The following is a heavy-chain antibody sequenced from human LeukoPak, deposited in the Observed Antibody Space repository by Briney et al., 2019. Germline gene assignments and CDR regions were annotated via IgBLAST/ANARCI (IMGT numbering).Heavy chain of an antibody. D-gene: IGHD3-10*01. CDR2: ISGSGGST. CDR3: ATRRFGELTY. CDR1: GFTFSSYA. Sequence: GGSLRLSCVVSGFTFSSYAMSWVRQAPGKGLEWVSGISGSGGSTYYADSVKGRFTISRDTSKNTLYLQMNSLRVEDTAVYYCATRRFGELTYWGQGTLVTVSS. V-gene: IGHV3-23*01. J-gene: IGHJ4*02.